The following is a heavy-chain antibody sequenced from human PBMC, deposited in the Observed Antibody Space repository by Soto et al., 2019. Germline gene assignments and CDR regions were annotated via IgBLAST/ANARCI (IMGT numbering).Heavy chain of an antibody. CDR3: AKGSFLGYCSGGSCLGY. V-gene: IGHV3-30*18. Sequence: GGSLRLSCAASGFTFSSYGMHWVRQAPGKGLEWVAVISYDGSNKYYADSVKGRFTISRDNSKNTLYLQMNSLRAEDTAVYYCAKGSFLGYCSGGSCLGYWGQGALVTVSS. CDR2: ISYDGSNK. D-gene: IGHD2-15*01. J-gene: IGHJ4*02. CDR1: GFTFSSYG.